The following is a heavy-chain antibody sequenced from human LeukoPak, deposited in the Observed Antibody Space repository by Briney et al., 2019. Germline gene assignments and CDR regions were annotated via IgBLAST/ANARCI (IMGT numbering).Heavy chain of an antibody. CDR1: GFTFDDYG. Sequence: GGSLRLSCAASGFTFDDYGMSWVRQAPGKGLEWVSGINWNGGSTGYADSVKGRFTISRDNAKNSLYLQMNSLRAEDTALYYCARVRGAVVTTKPGSYYYYMDVWGKGTTVTVSS. CDR3: ARVRGAVVTTKPGSYYYYMDV. CDR2: INWNGGST. J-gene: IGHJ6*03. V-gene: IGHV3-20*04. D-gene: IGHD4-23*01.